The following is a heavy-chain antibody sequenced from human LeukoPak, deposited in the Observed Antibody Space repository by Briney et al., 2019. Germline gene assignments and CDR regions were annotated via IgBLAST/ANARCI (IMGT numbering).Heavy chain of an antibody. D-gene: IGHD3-10*01. Sequence: PGGSLRLSCAASGLTVSGNYMSWVRQAPGKGLEWVSVIYSAGGTYYADSVRGRFTISRDNSKNALYLQMNSLRAEDTAVYYCARDHPYYHDNWGQGTLVTVSS. V-gene: IGHV3-53*01. CDR1: GLTVSGNY. CDR2: IYSAGGT. CDR3: ARDHPYYHDN. J-gene: IGHJ4*02.